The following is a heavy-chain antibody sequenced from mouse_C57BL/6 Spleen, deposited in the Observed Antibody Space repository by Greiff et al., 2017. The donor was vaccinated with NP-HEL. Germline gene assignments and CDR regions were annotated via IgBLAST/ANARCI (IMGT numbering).Heavy chain of an antibody. Sequence: VQLQQSGAELVRPGASVTLSCKASGYTFTDYEMHWVKQTPVHGLEWIGAIDPETGGTAYNQKFKGKAILTADKSSITAYMELRSLTSEDSAVYYCTRRDDYGSGVYWGQGTTLTVSS. CDR1: GYTFTDYE. CDR2: IDPETGGT. J-gene: IGHJ2*01. CDR3: TRRDDYGSGVY. D-gene: IGHD1-1*01. V-gene: IGHV1-15*01.